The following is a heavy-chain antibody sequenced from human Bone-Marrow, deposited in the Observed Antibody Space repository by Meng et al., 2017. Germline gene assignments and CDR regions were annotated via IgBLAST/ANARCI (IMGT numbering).Heavy chain of an antibody. V-gene: IGHV6-1*01. D-gene: IGHD3-10*01. CDR1: GDSVSGNRAL. CDR2: TYYRSQWQS. CDR3: ASWYGES. J-gene: IGHJ4*02. Sequence: QLRLQQSGPRLVQPSQTLSLTCAISGDSVSGNRALWHWVRQSPSRGLEWLGHTYYRSQWQSHYGASVKSRISIYADTSRNQFSLILNSVTPEDTAVYYCASWYGESWGQGTLVTVSS.